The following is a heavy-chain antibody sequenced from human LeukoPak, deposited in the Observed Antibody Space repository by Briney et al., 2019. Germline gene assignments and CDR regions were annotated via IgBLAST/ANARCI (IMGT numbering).Heavy chain of an antibody. CDR1: GYKFTNYW. Sequence: GESLKISCKGSGYKFTNYWIGWVRQMPGKGLEWMAIIFPGDSDSRYSPSFRDQVTISADKSISTAYLQWSSLKASDTAMYYCARDSPYSSGWRDAFDIWGQGTMVTVSS. V-gene: IGHV5-51*01. CDR3: ARDSPYSSGWRDAFDI. CDR2: IFPGDSDS. D-gene: IGHD6-19*01. J-gene: IGHJ3*02.